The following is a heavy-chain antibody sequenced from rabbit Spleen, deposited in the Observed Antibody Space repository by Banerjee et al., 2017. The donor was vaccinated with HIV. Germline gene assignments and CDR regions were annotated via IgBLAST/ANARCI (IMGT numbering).Heavy chain of an antibody. CDR2: INTATGKA. Sequence: QEQLEESGGGLVKPEGSLTLTCKASGFSFSDRDVMCWVRQAPGKGLEWIACINTATGKAVYASWAKGRFTISKTSSTTVTLQMTSLTAADTATYFCVRDLTGVIGWNFGWWGPGTLVTVS. D-gene: IGHD1-1*01. J-gene: IGHJ4*01. CDR3: VRDLTGVIGWNFGW. V-gene: IGHV1S45*01. CDR1: GFSFSDRDV.